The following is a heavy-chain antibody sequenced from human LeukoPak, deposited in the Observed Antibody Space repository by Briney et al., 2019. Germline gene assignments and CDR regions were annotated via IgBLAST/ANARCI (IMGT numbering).Heavy chain of an antibody. J-gene: IGHJ4*02. V-gene: IGHV4-39*01. CDR2: IYYSGST. D-gene: IGHD2-15*01. Sequence: PSETLSLTCTVSGGSISSSSYYWGRIRQPPGKGLEWIGSIYYSGSTYYDPSLKSRVTISVDTSKNQFSLKLSSVTAADTAVYYCARLERYCSGGSCYSVGYFDYWGQGTLVTVSS. CDR1: GGSISSSSYY. CDR3: ARLERYCSGGSCYSVGYFDY.